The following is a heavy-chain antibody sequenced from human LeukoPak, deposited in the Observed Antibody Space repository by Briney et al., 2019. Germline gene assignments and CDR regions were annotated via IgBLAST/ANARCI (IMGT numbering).Heavy chain of an antibody. CDR2: INHSGST. D-gene: IGHD1-26*01. CDR3: ARGPIYSGSYPFDY. V-gene: IGHV4-34*01. CDR1: GGSFSGYY. Sequence: SETLSLTCAVYGGSFSGYYWSWIRQPPGKGLEWLGEINHSGSTNYNPSLKSRVTISVDKSKNQFSLKLSSVTAGDTAVYYCARGPIYSGSYPFDYWGQGTLVTVSS. J-gene: IGHJ4*02.